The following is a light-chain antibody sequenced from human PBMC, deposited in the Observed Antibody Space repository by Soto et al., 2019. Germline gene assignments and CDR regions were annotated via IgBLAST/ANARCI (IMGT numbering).Light chain of an antibody. CDR1: SPNIGANYD. J-gene: IGLJ1*01. CDR3: QSYDSSLSGYV. Sequence: QSVLAQPPSVSGAPGQRVTISCTGSSPNIGANYDVHWYQQLPGTAPKLLIYANIYRPSGVPDRFSGSKSGTSASLAITGLQAEDEADYYCQSYDSSLSGYVFGTGTKVTVL. CDR2: ANI. V-gene: IGLV1-40*01.